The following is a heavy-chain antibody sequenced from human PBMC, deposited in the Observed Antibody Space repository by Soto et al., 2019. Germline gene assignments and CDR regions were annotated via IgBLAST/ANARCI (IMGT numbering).Heavy chain of an antibody. V-gene: IGHV1-3*01. CDR3: VRRHVSATGIDWFDH. CDR2: INAANGDT. CDR1: VYTFTSYG. J-gene: IGHJ5*02. Sequence: XSVKVSCKASVYTFTSYGIHWVRQAPGQSLEWMGWINAANGDTKYSPKFQGRVTITRDTSASTACMELSSLRSEDTAVYYCVRRHVSATGIDWFDHWGQGTLVTVSS. D-gene: IGHD6-13*01.